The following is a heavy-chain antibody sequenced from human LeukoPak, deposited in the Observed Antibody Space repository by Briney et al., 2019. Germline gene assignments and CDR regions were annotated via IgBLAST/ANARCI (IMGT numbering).Heavy chain of an antibody. CDR3: ARHYDSSGPLDY. J-gene: IGHJ4*02. CDR1: GGSISSYY. D-gene: IGHD3-22*01. Sequence: PSETLSLTCTVSGGSISSYYWSWIRQPPGKGLEWIGYIYYSGSTNYNPSLKSRVTISVDTSKNQFSLKLSSVTAADTAVYYCARHYDSSGPLDYWGQGTLVTVSS. CDR2: IYYSGST. V-gene: IGHV4-59*08.